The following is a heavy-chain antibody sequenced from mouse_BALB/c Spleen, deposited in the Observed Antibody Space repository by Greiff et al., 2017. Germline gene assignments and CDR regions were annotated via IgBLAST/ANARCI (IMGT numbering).Heavy chain of an antibody. Sequence: VKLQESGAELVKPGASVKLSCKASGYTFTSYDMNWVRQRPEQGLEWIGGIFPGDGSTKYNEKFKGKATLTTDKSSSTAYMQLSRLTSEDSAVYYCARRTRIGAMDYWGQGTSVTVSS. V-gene: IGHV1-85*01. CDR2: IFPGDGST. CDR1: GYTFTSYD. D-gene: IGHD3-1*01. CDR3: ARRTRIGAMDY. J-gene: IGHJ4*01.